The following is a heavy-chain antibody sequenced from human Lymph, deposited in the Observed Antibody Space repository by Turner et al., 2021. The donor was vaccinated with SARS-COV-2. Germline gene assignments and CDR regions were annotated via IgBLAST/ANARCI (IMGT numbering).Heavy chain of an antibody. V-gene: IGHV1-69*10. CDR1: GGTFSSYA. CDR2: ILPILGIA. CDR3: ARIAAPGRGGGVFYYYYGMDV. Sequence: QVQLVQSGAEVKKPGSSVKVSCKASGGTFSSYAISWVRQAPGQGCEWSGGILPILGIANYAKRFQGRGTITAEKTTGTAYLELSSLRYEDTAVYYWARIAAPGRGGGVFYYYYGMDVWGQGTTVTVSS. D-gene: IGHD6-13*01. J-gene: IGHJ6*02.